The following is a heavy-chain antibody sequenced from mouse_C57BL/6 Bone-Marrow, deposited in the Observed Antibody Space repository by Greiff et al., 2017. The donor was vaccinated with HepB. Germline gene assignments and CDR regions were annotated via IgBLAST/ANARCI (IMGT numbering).Heavy chain of an antibody. J-gene: IGHJ3*01. CDR2: ISNGGGST. V-gene: IGHV5-12*01. CDR1: GFTFSDYY. D-gene: IGHD4-1*01. CDR3: ARHETGASFAY. Sequence: EVKLVESGGGLVQPVGSLKLSCAASGFTFSDYYMYWVRQTPEKRLEWVAYISNGGGSTYYPDTVKGRFTISRDNAKNTLYLQMSRLKSEDTAMYYCARHETGASFAYWGQGTLVTVSA.